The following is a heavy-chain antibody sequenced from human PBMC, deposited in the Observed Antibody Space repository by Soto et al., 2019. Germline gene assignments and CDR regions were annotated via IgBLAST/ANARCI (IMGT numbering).Heavy chain of an antibody. CDR3: GRSGDHYGSHIDS. V-gene: IGHV4-38-2*01. Sequence: KSSETLSLTCGVSGYSITSGYYLCWSRQPPGKRLEWIGSINHGGNTFYNPSLRSRVTFSVDTSKNQVSLRLNSVTAADTAVYYCGRSGDHYGSHIDSWGQGTLVTVSS. CDR1: GYSITSGYY. J-gene: IGHJ5*01. D-gene: IGHD3-16*01. CDR2: INHGGNT.